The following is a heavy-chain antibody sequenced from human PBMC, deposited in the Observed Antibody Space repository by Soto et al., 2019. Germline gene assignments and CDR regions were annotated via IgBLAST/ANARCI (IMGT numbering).Heavy chain of an antibody. D-gene: IGHD6-6*01. Sequence: SETLSLTCTVSGGSISSYYCSWIRQPPGKGLEWIGYIYYSGSTNYNPSLKSRVTISVDTSKNQFSLKLSSVTAADTAVYYCARAYSSSSVWFDPWGQGTLVTVSS. V-gene: IGHV4-59*01. CDR3: ARAYSSSSVWFDP. J-gene: IGHJ5*02. CDR2: IYYSGST. CDR1: GGSISSYY.